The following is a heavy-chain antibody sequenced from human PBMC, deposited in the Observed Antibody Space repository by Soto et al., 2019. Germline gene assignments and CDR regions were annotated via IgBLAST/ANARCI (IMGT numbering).Heavy chain of an antibody. CDR3: ARAAYYDYWSESPTIFDY. J-gene: IGHJ4*02. Sequence: PSETLSLTCTVSGGSISSGGYYWSWIRQHPGKGLEWIGYIYYSGSTYYNPSLKSRVTISVDTSKNQFSLKLSSVTAADTAVYYCARAAYYDYWSESPTIFDYWGQGTLVTVSS. CDR1: GGSISSGGYY. D-gene: IGHD3-3*01. CDR2: IYYSGST. V-gene: IGHV4-31*03.